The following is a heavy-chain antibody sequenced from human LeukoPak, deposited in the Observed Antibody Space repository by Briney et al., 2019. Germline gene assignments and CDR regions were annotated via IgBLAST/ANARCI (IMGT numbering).Heavy chain of an antibody. CDR3: ARGGGDYVWGYFDL. CDR1: GGTFSIYA. V-gene: IGHV1-69*13. J-gene: IGHJ2*01. Sequence: ASVKVPCKASGGTFSIYAISWVRQAPGQGLEWMGGIIPIFGTANYAQKFQGRVTITADESTSTAYMELSSLRSEDTAVYYCARGGGDYVWGYFDLWGRGTLVTVSS. D-gene: IGHD3-16*01. CDR2: IIPIFGTA.